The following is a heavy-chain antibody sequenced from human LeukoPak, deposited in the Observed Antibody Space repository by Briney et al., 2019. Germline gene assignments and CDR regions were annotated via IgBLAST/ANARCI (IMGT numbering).Heavy chain of an antibody. V-gene: IGHV5-51*01. CDR3: ARLRGDHVKENWFDP. J-gene: IGHJ5*02. CDR2: IYPGDSDT. CDR1: GYSFTSYW. D-gene: IGHD2-21*02. Sequence: GESLKISCKGSGYSFTSYWIGWVRQMPRKGLEWMGIIYPGDSDTRYSPSFQGQVTISADKSISTAYLQWSSLKGSDTAMYYCARLRGDHVKENWFDPWGQGTLVTVSS.